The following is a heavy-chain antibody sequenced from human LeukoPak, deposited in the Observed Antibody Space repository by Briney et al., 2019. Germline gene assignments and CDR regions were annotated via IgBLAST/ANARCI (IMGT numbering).Heavy chain of an antibody. CDR1: GFTFSSYS. CDR2: INWNGGST. V-gene: IGHV3-20*04. Sequence: GGSLKLSCAASGFTFSSYSMSWVRQAPGKGLEWVSGINWNGGSTGYADSVKGRFTISRDNAKNSLYLQMNSLRAEDTALYYCARDERAVGATDYWGQGTLVTVSS. D-gene: IGHD1-26*01. CDR3: ARDERAVGATDY. J-gene: IGHJ4*02.